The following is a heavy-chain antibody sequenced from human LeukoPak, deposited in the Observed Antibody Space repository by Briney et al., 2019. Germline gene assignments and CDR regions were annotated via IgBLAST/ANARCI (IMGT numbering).Heavy chain of an antibody. V-gene: IGHV4-39*01. D-gene: IGHD7-27*01. Sequence: PSETLSLTCTVSGGSISSSSYYRGWIRQPPGKGLEWIGSIYYSGSTYYNPSLKSRVTISVDTSKNQFSLKLSSVTAADTAVYYCARRELGTFDYWGQGTLVTVSS. J-gene: IGHJ4*02. CDR1: GGSISSSSYY. CDR3: ARRELGTFDY. CDR2: IYYSGST.